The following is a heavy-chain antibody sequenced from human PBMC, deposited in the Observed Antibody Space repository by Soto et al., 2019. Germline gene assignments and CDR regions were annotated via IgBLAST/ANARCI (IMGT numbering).Heavy chain of an antibody. J-gene: IGHJ4*02. CDR3: AKGITMVRGVIGNY. Sequence: GGSLRLSCAASGFTFSSYAMSWVRQAPGKGLEWVSAISGSGGSTYYADSVKGRFTISRDNSKNTLYLQMNSLRAEDTAVYYCAKGITMVRGVIGNYWGQGTLVTVSS. V-gene: IGHV3-23*01. CDR1: GFTFSSYA. D-gene: IGHD3-10*01. CDR2: ISGSGGST.